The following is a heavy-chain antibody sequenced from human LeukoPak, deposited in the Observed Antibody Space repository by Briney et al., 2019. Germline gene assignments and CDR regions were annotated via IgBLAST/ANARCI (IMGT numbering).Heavy chain of an antibody. V-gene: IGHV4-34*01. CDR1: GGSFSGYY. CDR3: ASTHPPIRN. CDR2: INHSGST. J-gene: IGHJ4*02. Sequence: SETLSLTCAVCGGSFSGYYWSWIRQPPGKGLEWIGEINHSGSTNYNPSLKSRVTISVDKSKNQFSLKLSSVTAADTAVYYCASTHPPIRNWGQGTLVTVSS.